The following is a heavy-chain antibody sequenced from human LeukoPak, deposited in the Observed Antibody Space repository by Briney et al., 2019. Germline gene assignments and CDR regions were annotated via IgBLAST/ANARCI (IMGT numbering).Heavy chain of an antibody. J-gene: IGHJ4*02. V-gene: IGHV4-38-2*01. CDR1: GFTFSSYA. Sequence: GSLRLSCAASGFTFSSYAMSWVRQAPGKGLEWIGSIYHSGSTYYNPSLKSRVTISVDTSKNQFSLKLSSVTAADTAVYYCARDIVVVPAAEYYFDYWGQGTLVTVSS. CDR3: ARDIVVVPAAEYYFDY. D-gene: IGHD2-2*01. CDR2: IYHSGST.